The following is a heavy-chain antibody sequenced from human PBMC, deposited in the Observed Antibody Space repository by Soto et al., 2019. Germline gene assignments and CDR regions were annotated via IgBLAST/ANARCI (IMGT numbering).Heavy chain of an antibody. CDR3: AKGHYDFWSGYSFDY. CDR2: ISGSGGNT. V-gene: IGHV3-23*01. J-gene: IGHJ4*02. CDR1: GFTFNSYA. D-gene: IGHD3-3*01. Sequence: EVQLLESGGGLVQPEGSLRLSCAASGFTFNSYAMNWVRQAPGKGLEWVSAISGSGGNTYYADSVKGRFTISRDNSKNTLYLQMNSLRAEDTAVYYCAKGHYDFWSGYSFDYWGQGTLVTVSS.